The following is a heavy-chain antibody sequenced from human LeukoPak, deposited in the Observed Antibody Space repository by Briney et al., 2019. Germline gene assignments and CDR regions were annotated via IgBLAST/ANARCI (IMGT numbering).Heavy chain of an antibody. CDR3: ARDTYYYDSSGRRFDY. Sequence: SETLSLTCAVYGGSFSAYYWTWIRQSPGKGLEWIGEINHSGSTNYNPSLKSRVTISVDMTKNQFSLKLSSVTAADTAVYYCARDTYYYDSSGRRFDYWGQGTLVTVSS. CDR1: GGSFSAYY. V-gene: IGHV4-34*01. D-gene: IGHD3-22*01. J-gene: IGHJ4*02. CDR2: INHSGST.